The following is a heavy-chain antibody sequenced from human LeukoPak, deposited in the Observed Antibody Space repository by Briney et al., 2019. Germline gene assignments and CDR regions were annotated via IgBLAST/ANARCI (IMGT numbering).Heavy chain of an antibody. V-gene: IGHV4-38-2*02. CDR2: IYHSGST. D-gene: IGHD6-19*01. CDR1: GYSISSGYY. Sequence: ESSETLSLTCAVSGYSISSGYYWGWIRQPPGKGLEWIGNIYHSGSTYYNPSRKSRVTISVDPSKNQFSLKVSSVTAEDTAVYYCAREIIEVPGTFDYWGRGTLVTASS. J-gene: IGHJ4*02. CDR3: AREIIEVPGTFDY.